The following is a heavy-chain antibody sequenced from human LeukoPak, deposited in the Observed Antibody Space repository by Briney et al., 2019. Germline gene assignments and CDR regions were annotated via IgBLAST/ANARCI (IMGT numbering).Heavy chain of an antibody. D-gene: IGHD6-19*01. CDR1: GYTLTELS. V-gene: IGHV1-24*01. CDR3: ARALRIAVAGTHYMDV. CDR2: FDPEDGET. J-gene: IGHJ6*03. Sequence: ASVKVSCKVSGYTLTELSMDWVRQAPGKGLEWMGGFDPEDGETMYAQKFQGRVTITADKSTSTAYMELSSLRSEDTAVYYCARALRIAVAGTHYMDVWGKGTTVTVSS.